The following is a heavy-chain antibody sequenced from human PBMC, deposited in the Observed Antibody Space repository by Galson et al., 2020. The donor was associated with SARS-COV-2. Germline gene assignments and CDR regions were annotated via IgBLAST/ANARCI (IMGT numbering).Heavy chain of an antibody. D-gene: IGHD3-9*01. CDR2: IYYSGST. CDR1: GGSISSGDYY. V-gene: IGHV4-30-4*01. Sequence: SETLSLTCTVSGGSISSGDYYWSWIRQPPGKGLEWIGYIYYSGSTYYNPSLKSRVTISVDTSKNQFSLKLSSVTAADTAVYYCARGVFEWLFGYYYYMDVWGKGTTVTVSS. J-gene: IGHJ6*03. CDR3: ARGVFEWLFGYYYYMDV.